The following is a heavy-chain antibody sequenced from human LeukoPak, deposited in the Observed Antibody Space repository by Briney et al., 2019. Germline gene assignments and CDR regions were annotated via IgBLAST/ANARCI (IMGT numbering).Heavy chain of an antibody. Sequence: GGSLRLSCAASGFTFSSYAMHWVRQAPGKGLEWVAIISYDGSNKYYADSVKGRFTISRDNSKNTLYLQMHSLRPEDTALYYCAKDSSVGGSYDYWGQGTLVTVSS. CDR2: ISYDGSNK. D-gene: IGHD1-26*01. CDR3: AKDSSVGGSYDY. CDR1: GFTFSSYA. J-gene: IGHJ4*02. V-gene: IGHV3-30*04.